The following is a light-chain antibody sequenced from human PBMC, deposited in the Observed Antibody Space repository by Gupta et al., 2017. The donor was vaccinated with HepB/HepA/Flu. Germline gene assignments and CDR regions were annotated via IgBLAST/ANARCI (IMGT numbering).Light chain of an antibody. V-gene: IGLV2-11*01. CDR1: SSDLGAYNY. Sequence: QSALTQPPSVSGSPGQSVTISCTGTSSDLGAYNYVSWYQQRPGEAPKLIIYDVNKRPSGVPNRFSGAKSGNTASLTISGLQAEDEADYSCCSYAGGYSIYVFRTVTKVTVL. CDR2: DVN. CDR3: CSYAGGYSIYV. J-gene: IGLJ1*01.